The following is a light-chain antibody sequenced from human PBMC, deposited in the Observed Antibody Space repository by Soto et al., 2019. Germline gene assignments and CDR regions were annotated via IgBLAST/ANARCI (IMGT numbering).Light chain of an antibody. J-gene: IGKJ4*01. CDR3: QQRSNLPLT. Sequence: VLTQAPAALPMSPGERATLSCRASQSVSSYLAWYQQKPGQAPRLLIYDASNRATGIPARFSGSGSGTDFTLTISSLEPEDFAVYYCQQRSNLPLTFGGGTKVDIK. CDR1: QSVSSY. CDR2: DAS. V-gene: IGKV3-11*01.